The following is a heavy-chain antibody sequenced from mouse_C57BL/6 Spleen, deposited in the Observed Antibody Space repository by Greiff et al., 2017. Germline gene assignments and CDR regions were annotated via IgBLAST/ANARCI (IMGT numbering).Heavy chain of an antibody. J-gene: IGHJ2*01. CDR1: GYAFSSSW. CDR2: IYPGDGDT. V-gene: IGHV1-82*01. Sequence: VQLQQSGPELVKPGASVKISCKASGYAFSSSWMNWVKQRPGKGLEWIGRIYPGDGDTNYNGKFKGKATLTADKSSSTAYMQLSSLTSEDSAVYFCARSEPLDYGGQGTTRTVSS. CDR3: ARSEPLDY.